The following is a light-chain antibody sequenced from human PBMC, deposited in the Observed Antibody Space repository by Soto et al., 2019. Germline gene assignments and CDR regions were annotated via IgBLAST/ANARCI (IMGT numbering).Light chain of an antibody. Sequence: EIVMTQSPATLSVSPGERATLSCRASQSVSSNLAWYQQKPGQAPRLLIYGVSTRATGIPARFSGSGSGTEFTLTISSLQSEDFAVYYCQQYNNWWTFGQGTKVDI. V-gene: IGKV3-15*01. CDR1: QSVSSN. J-gene: IGKJ1*01. CDR2: GVS. CDR3: QQYNNWWT.